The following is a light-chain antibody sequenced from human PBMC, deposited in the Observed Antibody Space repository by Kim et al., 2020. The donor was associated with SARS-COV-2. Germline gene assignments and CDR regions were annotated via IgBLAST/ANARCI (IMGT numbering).Light chain of an antibody. Sequence: QSALTQPASVSGSPGQSITISCTGTSSDVGGYNSVSWYQKHPGKAPKLMIYDVSNRPSGVSNRFSGSKSGNTASLTISGLQAEDEADYYCSSYTSSSTVLFGGGTQLTVL. CDR1: SSDVGGYNS. V-gene: IGLV2-14*03. CDR3: SSYTSSSTVL. J-gene: IGLJ2*01. CDR2: DVS.